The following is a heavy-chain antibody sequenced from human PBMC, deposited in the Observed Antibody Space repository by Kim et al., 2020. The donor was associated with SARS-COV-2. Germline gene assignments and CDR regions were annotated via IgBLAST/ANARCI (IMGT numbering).Heavy chain of an antibody. CDR1: GGSISSGGYY. CDR2: IYYSGST. Sequence: SETLSLTCTVSGGSISSGGYYWSWIRQHPGKGLEWIGYIYYSGSTYYNPSLKSRVTISVDTSKNQFSLKLSSVTAADTAVYYCARGPLGYYDILIGPYYYYGMDVWGQGTTVTVSS. V-gene: IGHV4-31*03. J-gene: IGHJ6*02. D-gene: IGHD3-9*01. CDR3: ARGPLGYYDILIGPYYYYGMDV.